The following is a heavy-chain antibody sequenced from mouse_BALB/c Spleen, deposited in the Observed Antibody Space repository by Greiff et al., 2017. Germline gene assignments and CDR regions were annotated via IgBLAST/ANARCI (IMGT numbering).Heavy chain of an antibody. CDR3: ARERYYGSSFYFDY. CDR2: INPYNGAT. Sequence: EVQLQESGPELVKPGASVKISCKASGYSFTGYYMHWVKQSHVKSLEWIGRINPYNGATSYNQNFKDKASLTVDKSSSTAYMELHSLTSEDSAVYYCARERYYGSSFYFDYWGQGTTLTVSS. V-gene: IGHV1-31*01. CDR1: GYSFTGYY. D-gene: IGHD1-1*01. J-gene: IGHJ2*01.